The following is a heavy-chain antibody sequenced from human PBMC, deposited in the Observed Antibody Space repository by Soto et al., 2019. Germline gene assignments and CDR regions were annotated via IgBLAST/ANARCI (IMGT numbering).Heavy chain of an antibody. J-gene: IGHJ4*02. CDR1: GFTFSNYP. CDR3: AKNNLLGWGTKDY. V-gene: IGHV3-23*01. D-gene: IGHD3-16*01. Sequence: EVQLLESGGGLVQGGESLRLSCPASGFTFSNYPMSWVRQVPGKGLEWVSSISASGGSTYYADSVRGRFTISRDNSKNTLYLKMNILRAENTAVYFWAKNNLLGWGTKDYGGQGPRVTVSS. CDR2: ISASGGST.